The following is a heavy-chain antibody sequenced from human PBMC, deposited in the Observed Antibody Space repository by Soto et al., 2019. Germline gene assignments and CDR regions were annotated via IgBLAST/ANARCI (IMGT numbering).Heavy chain of an antibody. CDR2: ISAYNGNT. V-gene: IGHV1-18*04. Sequence: ASVKVSCKASGYTFTSYGISWVRQAPGQGLEWMGWISAYNGNTNYAQKLQGRVTMTTDTSTSTAYMELRSLRSDDTAVYYCARRGIGGDDYYYYGMDVWGQGTTVTVSS. CDR1: GYTFTSYG. CDR3: ARRGIGGDDYYYYGMDV. D-gene: IGHD4-17*01. J-gene: IGHJ6*02.